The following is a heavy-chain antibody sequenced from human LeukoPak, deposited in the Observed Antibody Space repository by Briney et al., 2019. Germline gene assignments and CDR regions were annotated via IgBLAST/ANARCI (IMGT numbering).Heavy chain of an antibody. CDR1: GFTFSSYW. CDR2: IKQDGSEK. CDR3: AREISAAGRWFDP. V-gene: IGHV3-7*01. J-gene: IGHJ5*02. D-gene: IGHD6-13*01. Sequence: GGSLRLSCAASGFTFSSYWMSWVRQAPGKGLEWVANIKQDGSEKYYVDSVKGRFTTSRDNAKNSLYLQMNSLRAEDTAVYYCAREISAAGRWFDPWGQGTLVTVSS.